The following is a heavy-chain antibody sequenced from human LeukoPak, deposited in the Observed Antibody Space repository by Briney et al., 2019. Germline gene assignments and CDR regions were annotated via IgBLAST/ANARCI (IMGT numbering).Heavy chain of an antibody. CDR1: GYTYTGYY. D-gene: IGHD2-2*01. Sequence: ASVKVSCKASGYTYTGYYMHWVRQAPGQGLGWMGWINPNSGGTNYAQKFQGRVTMTRDTSISTAYLQWSSLKASDTAMYYCARHVGYCSSTSCYENYYYYHMDVWGKGTTVTVSS. J-gene: IGHJ6*03. V-gene: IGHV1-2*02. CDR2: INPNSGGT. CDR3: ARHVGYCSSTSCYENYYYYHMDV.